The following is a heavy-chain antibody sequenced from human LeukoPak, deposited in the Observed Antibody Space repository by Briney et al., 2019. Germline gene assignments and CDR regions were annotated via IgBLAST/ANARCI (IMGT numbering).Heavy chain of an antibody. D-gene: IGHD6-13*01. CDR1: GDSISSSSYY. Sequence: SETLSLTCTVSGDSISSSSYYWGWIRQPPGKGLEWIGSVYYSGTTYYNPSLKSRVTISVDTSKNQFSLKLSSVTAADTAVYYCARGRALTSQRAAAGPYYFDYWGQGTLVTVSS. V-gene: IGHV4-39*07. J-gene: IGHJ4*02. CDR2: VYYSGTT. CDR3: ARGRALTSQRAAAGPYYFDY.